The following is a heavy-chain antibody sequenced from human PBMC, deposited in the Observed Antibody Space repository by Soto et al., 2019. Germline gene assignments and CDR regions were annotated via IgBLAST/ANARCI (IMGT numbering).Heavy chain of an antibody. V-gene: IGHV3-23*01. J-gene: IGHJ6*02. CDR1: GFTFSSYA. Sequence: GGSLRLSCAASGFTFSSYAMSWVRQAPGKGLEWVSAISGSGGSTYYADSVKGRFTISRDNSKNTLYLQMNSLRAEDTAVYYCAKDGPSVDTAMVTDPYYYYGMDVWGQGTTVTVSS. CDR3: AKDGPSVDTAMVTDPYYYYGMDV. D-gene: IGHD5-18*01. CDR2: ISGSGGST.